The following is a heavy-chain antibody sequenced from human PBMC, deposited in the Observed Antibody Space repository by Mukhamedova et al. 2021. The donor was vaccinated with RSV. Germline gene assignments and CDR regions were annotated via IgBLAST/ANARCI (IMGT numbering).Heavy chain of an antibody. CDR3: SSGGDCSDY. J-gene: IGHJ4*02. Sequence: VRQAPGKGLEWVSSISSSSSYIYYADSVKGRFTISRDNAKNSLYLQMNSLRAEDTAVYYFSSGGDCSDYCGQGTLVTVSS. V-gene: IGHV3-21*01. CDR2: ISSSSSYI. D-gene: IGHD2-21*02.